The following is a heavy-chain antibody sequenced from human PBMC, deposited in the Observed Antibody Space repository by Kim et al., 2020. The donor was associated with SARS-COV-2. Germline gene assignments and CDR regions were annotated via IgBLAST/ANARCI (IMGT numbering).Heavy chain of an antibody. CDR2: GGEK. V-gene: IGHV3-7*03. D-gene: IGHD6-13*01. Sequence: GGEKNYVDSGKGRFTLSRDDDKNTLYLQMGSLRAEDTAMYYWAGGIAAARYWGQGTLVTVSS. J-gene: IGHJ4*02. CDR3: AGGIAAARY.